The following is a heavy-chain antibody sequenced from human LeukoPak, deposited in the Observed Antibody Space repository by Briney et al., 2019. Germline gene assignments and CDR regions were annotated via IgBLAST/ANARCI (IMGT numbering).Heavy chain of an antibody. CDR2: ISGSGGST. CDR3: AKGEGRLQFFSPYDY. D-gene: IGHD5-24*01. CDR1: GFTFSSYA. V-gene: IGHV3-23*01. J-gene: IGHJ4*02. Sequence: TGGSLRLSCAASGFTFSSYAMSWVRQAPGKGLEWVSAISGSGGSTYYADSVKGRFTISRDNSKNTLYLQMNSLRAEDTAVYYCAKGEGRLQFFSPYDYWGQGTLVTVSS.